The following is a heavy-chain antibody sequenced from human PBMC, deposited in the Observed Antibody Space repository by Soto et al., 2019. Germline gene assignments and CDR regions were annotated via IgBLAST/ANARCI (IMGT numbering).Heavy chain of an antibody. J-gene: IGHJ4*02. CDR1: GYTFINHG. V-gene: IGHV1-18*04. Sequence: QVQLVQSGGEVKKPGASVKVSCKASGYTFINHGISWVRQAPGQGLEWMGWISGHNGKTNYAQKFQARATMTTDTSTSTAFMELMSLRSDDTAVYYCARDSYPLAYFFDYWGQGTLVSVSS. CDR3: ARDSYPLAYFFDY. CDR2: ISGHNGKT.